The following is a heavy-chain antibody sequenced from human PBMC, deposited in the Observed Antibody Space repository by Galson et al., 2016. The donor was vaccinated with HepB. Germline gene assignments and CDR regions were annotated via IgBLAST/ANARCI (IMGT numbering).Heavy chain of an antibody. V-gene: IGHV3-7*03. CDR2: INQDGSQT. CDR1: GFTLSRFW. J-gene: IGHJ4*02. Sequence: SLRLSCAASGFTLSRFWMSWVRQAPGKGLEWVANINQDGSQTNYVDSVEGRFTISRDYAKNSLYLQMSSLRAEDTAVYYCASEPTKSIEVYWGQGTLVSVAS. CDR3: ASEPTKSIEVY. D-gene: IGHD2-2*01.